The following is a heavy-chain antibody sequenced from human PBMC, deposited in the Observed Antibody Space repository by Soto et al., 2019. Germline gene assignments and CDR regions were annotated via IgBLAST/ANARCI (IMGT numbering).Heavy chain of an antibody. Sequence: QITLDESGPTLVKPTQTLTLTCTFSGFSFSTSQVGVGWIRQPPGKAQEWLGLIYWDDDKRYSPSLRSRLTITKDTSKNQVVLTMTTMDPLDTATYYCAHRPGGYMSGWDNGYFDYWGRGALVTVSS. CDR2: IYWDDDK. D-gene: IGHD6-19*01. V-gene: IGHV2-5*02. CDR3: AHRPGGYMSGWDNGYFDY. CDR1: GFSFSTSQVG. J-gene: IGHJ4*02.